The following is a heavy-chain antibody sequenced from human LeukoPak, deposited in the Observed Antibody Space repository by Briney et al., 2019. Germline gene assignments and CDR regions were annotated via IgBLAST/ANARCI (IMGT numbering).Heavy chain of an antibody. CDR2: IIPIFGTA. Sequence: SVKVSCKASGGTFSSYAISWVRQAPGQGLEWMGGIIPIFGTANYAQKFQGRVTITTDESTSTAYMELSSLRSEDTAVYYCARSENYYDSSGYQSRAFHIWGQGTMATVSS. J-gene: IGHJ3*02. CDR3: ARSENYYDSSGYQSRAFHI. V-gene: IGHV1-69*05. D-gene: IGHD3-22*01. CDR1: GGTFSSYA.